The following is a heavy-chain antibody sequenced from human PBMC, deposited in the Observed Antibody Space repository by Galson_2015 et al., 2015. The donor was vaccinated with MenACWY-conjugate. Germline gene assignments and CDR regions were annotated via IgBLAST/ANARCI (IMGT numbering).Heavy chain of an antibody. CDR3: ATSNYYDGGGPVCLK. J-gene: IGHJ1*01. Sequence: SLRLSCAAAGFTFSSIGMHWVRRSPGKGLEWLALISKDARQTFYADSVEGRFTISRDNSNNTLYLEMNSLRVDDTAVYYCATSNYYDGGGPVCLKWGQGTLVTVSS. D-gene: IGHD3-22*01. CDR2: ISKDARQT. CDR1: GFTFSSIG. V-gene: IGHV3-30*03.